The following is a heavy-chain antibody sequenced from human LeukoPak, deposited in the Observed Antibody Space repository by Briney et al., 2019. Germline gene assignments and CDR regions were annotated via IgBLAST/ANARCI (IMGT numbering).Heavy chain of an antibody. V-gene: IGHV3-23*01. CDR1: GFTFTTCG. CDR3: AKLPSDIPELNH. J-gene: IGHJ2*01. Sequence: PGGSLRLSCAASGFTFTTCGTTWVRQAQGQGLEWDSSISDSGGHTYYTSSVTGRFTISRDNSNNTLYLQMNSLTAEDTGVYYCAKLPSDIPELNHWGRGSLVTVSS. CDR2: ISDSGGHT. D-gene: IGHD1-7*01.